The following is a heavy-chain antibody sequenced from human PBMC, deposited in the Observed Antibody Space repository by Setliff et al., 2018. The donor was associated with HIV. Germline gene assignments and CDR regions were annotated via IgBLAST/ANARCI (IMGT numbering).Heavy chain of an antibody. Sequence: PSETLSLTCAVYGYPIDSGFYWGWIRQTPGKGLEWIASSYHTGSKYYNPSLKRRVTISVDTSKNQFSLKLSAVTAADTAVYYCARDHVFGSRTGFDPWGPGILVTVSS. CDR3: ARDHVFGSRTGFDP. CDR2: SYHTGSK. J-gene: IGHJ5*02. CDR1: GYPIDSGFY. D-gene: IGHD3-10*01. V-gene: IGHV4-38-2*01.